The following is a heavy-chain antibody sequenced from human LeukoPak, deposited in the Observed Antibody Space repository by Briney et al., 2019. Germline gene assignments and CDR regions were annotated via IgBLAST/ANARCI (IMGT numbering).Heavy chain of an antibody. CDR1: GFTFSTYS. V-gene: IGHV3-21*01. CDR2: IDSRSRYI. J-gene: IGHJ4*02. D-gene: IGHD2-2*01. Sequence: GGSLRLSCAASGFTFSTYSMNWVRQAPGKGLEWVSSIDSRSRYIYYADSVKGRFTISRDNAKNSLYLHMNSLRAEDTAVYFCARGYDNVVVPAAVDYWGQGTLVTVSS. CDR3: ARGYDNVVVPAAVDY.